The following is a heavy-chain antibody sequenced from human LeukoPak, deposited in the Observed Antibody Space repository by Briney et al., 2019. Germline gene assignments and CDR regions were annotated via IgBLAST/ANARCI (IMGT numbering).Heavy chain of an antibody. V-gene: IGHV3-30-3*01. D-gene: IGHD6-13*01. CDR1: GFTFSSYA. J-gene: IGHJ4*02. CDR2: ISYDGSNK. Sequence: GGSLRLSCAASGFTFSSYAMHWVRQAPGKGLEWVAVISYDGSNKYYADSVKGRFTISRDNSKNTLYLQMNSLRAEDTAVYYCAKDRHVWQQLDPNDYWGQGTLVTVSS. CDR3: AKDRHVWQQLDPNDY.